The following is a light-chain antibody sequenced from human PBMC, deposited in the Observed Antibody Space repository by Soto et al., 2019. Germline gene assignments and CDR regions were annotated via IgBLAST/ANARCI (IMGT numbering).Light chain of an antibody. J-gene: IGLJ1*01. CDR2: DVS. CDR3: GSYASSSTPYV. V-gene: IGLV2-14*01. CDR1: SSDVGGYNY. Sequence: QSALTQPASVSGSPGQSITISCTGTSSDVGGYNYVSWYQQHSGKAPKLMIYDVSNRPSGVSNRFSGSKSGNTASLTISGLQAEDEADYYCGSYASSSTPYVFGTGTKVTVL.